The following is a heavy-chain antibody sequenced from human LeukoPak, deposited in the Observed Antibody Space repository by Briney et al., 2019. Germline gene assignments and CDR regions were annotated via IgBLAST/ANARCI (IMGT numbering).Heavy chain of an antibody. CDR3: ARGDDSSGYCVDY. CDR1: GYTFTGYY. D-gene: IGHD3-22*01. CDR2: INPNSGGT. V-gene: IGHV1-2*02. J-gene: IGHJ4*02. Sequence: GASVKVSCKASGYTFTGYYMHWVRQAPGQGLEWMGWINPNSGGTNYAQKLQGRVTMTRDTSISTVYMELSRLRSDDTAVYYCARGDDSSGYCVDYWGQGTLVTVSS.